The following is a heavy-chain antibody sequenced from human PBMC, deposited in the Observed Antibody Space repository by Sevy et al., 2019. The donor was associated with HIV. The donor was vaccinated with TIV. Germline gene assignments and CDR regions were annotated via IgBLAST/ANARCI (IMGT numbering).Heavy chain of an antibody. CDR1: GYSIISGYW. D-gene: IGHD7-27*01. CDR3: ASHDWGREDY. J-gene: IGHJ4*02. V-gene: IGHV4-38-2*01. Sequence: SETLSLTCVVSGYSIISGYWWDWFRRPPGKGREWIGAIHYTGTTQYTPSLNRRVTVSADTSKNQFSLRLSSMTAVDTAVYYCASHDWGREDYWGQGTLVTVSS. CDR2: IHYTGTT.